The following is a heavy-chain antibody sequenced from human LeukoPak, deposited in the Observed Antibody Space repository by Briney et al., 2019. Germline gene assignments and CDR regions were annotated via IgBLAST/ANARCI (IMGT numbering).Heavy chain of an antibody. V-gene: IGHV3-53*01. CDR2: IYSGGST. D-gene: IGHD2-21*02. CDR1: GFTVSSSY. Sequence: GGSLRLSCAASGFTVSSSYMNWVRQAPGKGLEWVSVIYSGGSTYYADPVKGRFTISRDNAKNSLYLQMNSLRVEDTALYYCARDCGSDCSQAFDIWGQGTMVTVSS. J-gene: IGHJ3*02. CDR3: ARDCGSDCSQAFDI.